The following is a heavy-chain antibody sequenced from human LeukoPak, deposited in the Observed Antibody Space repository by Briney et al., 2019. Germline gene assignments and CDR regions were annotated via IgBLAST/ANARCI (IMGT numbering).Heavy chain of an antibody. V-gene: IGHV3-30-3*01. D-gene: IGHD6-13*01. CDR2: ISYDGSNK. Sequence: PGRSLRLSCAASGFTFSSYAMHWVRQAPGKGLEWVAVISYDGSNKYYADSVKGRFTISRDNSKNTLYLQMNSLRAEDTAVYYCARVVDSGSWYRGGYYYYYYMDVWGKGTTVTVSS. CDR3: ARVVDSGSWYRGGYYYYYYMDV. CDR1: GFTFSSYA. J-gene: IGHJ6*03.